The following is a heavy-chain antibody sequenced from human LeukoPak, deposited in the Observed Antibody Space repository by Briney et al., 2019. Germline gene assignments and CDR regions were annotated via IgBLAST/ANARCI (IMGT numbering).Heavy chain of an antibody. Sequence: SETLSLTCTVSGGSISSYYWSWIRQPPGKGVEWIGCSHYTGSSTYNPSFKSRVTMSVDTSNNLFSLKLRSVTASDTAVYYCARDKYNYHDYWGQGTRVTVSS. D-gene: IGHD1-1*01. J-gene: IGHJ4*02. CDR2: SHYTGSS. V-gene: IGHV4-59*01. CDR1: GGSISSYY. CDR3: ARDKYNYHDY.